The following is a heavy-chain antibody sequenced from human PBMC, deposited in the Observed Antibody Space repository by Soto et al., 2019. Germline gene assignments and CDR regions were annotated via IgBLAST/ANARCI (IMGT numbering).Heavy chain of an antibody. CDR2: IIPIFGTA. CDR3: ARHSLLYYYGSGSYYNATSIIYYSYGMVG. J-gene: IGHJ6*02. CDR1: GGTFSSYA. Sequence: SVKVSCKASGGTFSSYAISWVRQAPGQGLEWMGGIIPIFGTANYAQKFQGRVTITADESTSTAYMELSSLRSEDTAVYYCARHSLLYYYGSGSYYNATSIIYYSYGMVGWGQGTTVTVAS. V-gene: IGHV1-69*13. D-gene: IGHD3-10*01.